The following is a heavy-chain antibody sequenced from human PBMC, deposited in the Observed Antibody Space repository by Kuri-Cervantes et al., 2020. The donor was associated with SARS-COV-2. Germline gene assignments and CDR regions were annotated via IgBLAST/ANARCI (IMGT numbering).Heavy chain of an antibody. V-gene: IGHV3-33*08. J-gene: IGHJ6*03. CDR3: ARGAANYYYMDV. Sequence: GGSLRPSCVASGFTFSNFVIHWVRQAPGKGLEWVAVFWYDGENEYYAGSVKGRFTISRDNSKNTVSLHMNSLRAEDTAMYYCARGAANYYYMDVWGKGTTVTVSS. D-gene: IGHD3-16*01. CDR1: GFTFSNFV. CDR2: FWYDGENE.